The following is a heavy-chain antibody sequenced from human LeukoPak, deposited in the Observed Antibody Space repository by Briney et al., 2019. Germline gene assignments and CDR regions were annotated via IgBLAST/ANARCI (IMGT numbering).Heavy chain of an antibody. CDR1: GGSISSYY. D-gene: IGHD4-17*01. Sequence: SETLSLTCTVSGGSISSYYWSWIRQPPGKGLEWIGYIYYSGSTNYNPSLKSRVTISVDTSKNQFSLKLSSVTAADTAVCYCARDHGDYSFDYWGQGTLVTVSS. V-gene: IGHV4-59*01. CDR2: IYYSGST. CDR3: ARDHGDYSFDY. J-gene: IGHJ4*02.